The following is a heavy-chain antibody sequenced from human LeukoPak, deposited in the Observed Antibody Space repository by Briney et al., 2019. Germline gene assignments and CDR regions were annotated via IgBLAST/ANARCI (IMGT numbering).Heavy chain of an antibody. CDR3: ARVGGATEYYFDY. D-gene: IGHD1-26*01. V-gene: IGHV1-69*05. Sequence: SVKVSYKASGGTFSSYAISWVRQAPGQGLEWMGRIIPIFGTANYAQKFQGRVTITTDESTSTAYMELSSLRSEDTAVYYCARVGGATEYYFDYWGQGTLVTVSS. J-gene: IGHJ4*02. CDR1: GGTFSSYA. CDR2: IIPIFGTA.